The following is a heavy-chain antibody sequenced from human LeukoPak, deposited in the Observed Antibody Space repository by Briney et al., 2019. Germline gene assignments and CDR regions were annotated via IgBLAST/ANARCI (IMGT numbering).Heavy chain of an antibody. CDR3: ARVPGHIHSNYFDY. J-gene: IGHJ4*02. CDR2: IYTSGST. CDR1: GGSISSGSYY. Sequence: KASETLSLTCTVSGGSISSGSYYWSWIRRPAWKGLEWIGRIYTSGSTNYNPSLKGRVTISVDTSKNQFSLKLSSVTAADTAVYYCARVPGHIHSNYFDYWGQGTLVTVSS. D-gene: IGHD2-21*01. V-gene: IGHV4-61*02.